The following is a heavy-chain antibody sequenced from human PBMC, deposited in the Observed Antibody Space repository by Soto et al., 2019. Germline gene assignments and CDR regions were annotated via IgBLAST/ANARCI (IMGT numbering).Heavy chain of an antibody. J-gene: IGHJ4*02. D-gene: IGHD3-22*01. CDR1: GGSISSGGYY. CDR2: IYYSGST. V-gene: IGHV4-31*03. Sequence: PSETLSLTCTVSGGSISSGGYYWSWIRQHPGKGLEWIGYIYYSGSTYYNPSLKSRVTISVDTSKNQFSLKLSSVTAADTAVYYCARVGPNDSPRYFDYWGQGTLVTVSS. CDR3: ARVGPNDSPRYFDY.